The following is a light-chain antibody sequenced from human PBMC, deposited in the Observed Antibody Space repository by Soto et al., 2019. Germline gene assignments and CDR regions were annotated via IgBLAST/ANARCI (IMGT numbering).Light chain of an antibody. CDR3: QQYNSYSRT. V-gene: IGKV1-5*01. Sequence: IQMTQSPSTLSASVGDRVTITCRASQSISSWLAWYQQKPGKAPKLLIYDASSLESGVPSRFSGSGSGTEFTLTISSLQPDEFATYYCQQYNSYSRTFGQGTKVEIK. CDR2: DAS. J-gene: IGKJ1*01. CDR1: QSISSW.